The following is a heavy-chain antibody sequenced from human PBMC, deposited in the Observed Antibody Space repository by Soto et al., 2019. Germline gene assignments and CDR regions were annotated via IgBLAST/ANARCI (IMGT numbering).Heavy chain of an antibody. Sequence: SETLSLTCTVSGYSISEYYWSWIRQPPGKGLEWIGYIYYSGSTNSNNPSLKSRVAISVDTSKNEFSLKLSSVTAADTAVYYCARHSSGTSFDPWGQGTLVTVS. D-gene: IGHD3-10*01. V-gene: IGHV4-59*08. CDR1: GYSISEYY. J-gene: IGHJ5*02. CDR3: ARHSSGTSFDP. CDR2: IYYSGST.